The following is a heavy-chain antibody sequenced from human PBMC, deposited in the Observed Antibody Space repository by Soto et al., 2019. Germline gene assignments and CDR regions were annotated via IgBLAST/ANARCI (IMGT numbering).Heavy chain of an antibody. J-gene: IGHJ6*02. Sequence: PGESLKISCKGSGYSFTSYWISWVRQMPGKGLEWVGRIDPSDSYTNYSPSFQGHVTISADKSISTAYLQWSSLKASDTAMYYCASQTPPYYYDSSGYYYYYGMDVWGQGTTVTVSS. CDR1: GYSFTSYW. CDR2: IDPSDSYT. D-gene: IGHD3-22*01. V-gene: IGHV5-10-1*01. CDR3: ASQTPPYYYDSSGYYYYYGMDV.